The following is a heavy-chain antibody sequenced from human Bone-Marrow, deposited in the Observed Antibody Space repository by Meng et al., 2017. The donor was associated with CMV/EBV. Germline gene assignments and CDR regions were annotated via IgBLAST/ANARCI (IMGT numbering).Heavy chain of an antibody. CDR2: IKSKAHGGTI. D-gene: IGHD6-19*01. V-gene: IGHV3-15*01. CDR1: VFTFSDAW. J-gene: IGHJ4*02. CDR3: VRLISG. Sequence: EVQLVESGGDLVKPGESLTLSCTVSVFTFSDAWMYWVRQAPGKGLEWVGRIKSKAHGGTIDYVAPVKGRFTISRDDSKNTVYLQMNSLKTEDTAVYYCVRLISGWGQGTLVTVSS.